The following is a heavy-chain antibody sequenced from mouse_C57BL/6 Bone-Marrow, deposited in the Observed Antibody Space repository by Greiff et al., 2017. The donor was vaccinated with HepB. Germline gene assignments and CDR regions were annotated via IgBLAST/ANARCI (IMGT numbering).Heavy chain of an antibody. Sequence: QVQLQQPGAELVKPGASVKLSCKASGYTFTSYWMQWVKQRPGQGLEWIGEIDPSDSYTNYNQKFKGKATLTVDTSSSTAYMQLSSLTSEDSAVYYCASVGGGYFDVWGTGTTVTVSS. J-gene: IGHJ1*03. V-gene: IGHV1-50*01. CDR3: ASVGGGYFDV. CDR1: GYTFTSYW. CDR2: IDPSDSYT.